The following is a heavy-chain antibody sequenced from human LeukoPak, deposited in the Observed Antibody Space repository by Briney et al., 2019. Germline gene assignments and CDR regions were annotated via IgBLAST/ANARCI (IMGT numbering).Heavy chain of an antibody. J-gene: IGHJ4*02. Sequence: GGSLRLSCAASGFTFSSYAMSWVRQAPGKGLEWVSAISGSGGSTYSADSVKGRFTISRDNSKNTLYLQMNSLRAEDTAVYYCAKRVGYDSSGTLDYWGRGTLVTVSS. CDR1: GFTFSSYA. CDR3: AKRVGYDSSGTLDY. D-gene: IGHD3-22*01. CDR2: ISGSGGST. V-gene: IGHV3-23*01.